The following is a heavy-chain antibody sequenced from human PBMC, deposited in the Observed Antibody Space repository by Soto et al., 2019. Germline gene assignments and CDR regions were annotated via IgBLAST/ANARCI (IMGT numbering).Heavy chain of an antibody. J-gene: IGHJ4*02. Sequence: WTWIRQHPGKGLEWIGYIYYSGTTYYNPSLKSRVTISVDTSKNQFSLKLSSVTAADTAVYYCARRVNYFDYWGQGTLVTVS. V-gene: IGHV4-31*02. CDR2: IYYSGTT. CDR3: ARRVNYFDY.